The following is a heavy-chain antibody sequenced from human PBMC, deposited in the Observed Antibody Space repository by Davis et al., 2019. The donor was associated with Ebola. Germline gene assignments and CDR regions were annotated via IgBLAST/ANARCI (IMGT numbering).Heavy chain of an antibody. J-gene: IGHJ4*02. CDR3: ARVTGSTVTKADLDY. Sequence: AASVKVSCKASGYTFTSYGISWVRQAPGQGLEWMGWISAYNGNTNYAQKLQGRVTMTTDTSTSTAYMELRSLRSDDTAVYYCARVTGSTVTKADLDYWGQGTLVTVSS. V-gene: IGHV1-18*01. CDR1: GYTFTSYG. D-gene: IGHD4-17*01. CDR2: ISAYNGNT.